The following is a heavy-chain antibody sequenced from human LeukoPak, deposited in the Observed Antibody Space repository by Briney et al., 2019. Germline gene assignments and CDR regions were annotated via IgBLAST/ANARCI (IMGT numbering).Heavy chain of an antibody. J-gene: IGHJ4*02. CDR2: INPNRGVT. D-gene: IGHD6-13*01. Sequence: ASVKVSCKTSRYTFTGYYMHWVRQAPGQGLEGMGWINPNRGVTNYAQKLQGKVTMTRDTSISTAYMELSRLTSDDAAVYYCARGYGSSFDYWGQGALVTVSS. V-gene: IGHV1-2*02. CDR1: RYTFTGYY. CDR3: ARGYGSSFDY.